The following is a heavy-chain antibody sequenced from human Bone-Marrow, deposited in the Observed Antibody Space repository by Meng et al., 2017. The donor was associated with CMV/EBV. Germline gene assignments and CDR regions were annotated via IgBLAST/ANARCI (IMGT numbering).Heavy chain of an antibody. D-gene: IGHD1/OR15-1a*01. CDR1: GYTFTYCG. Sequence: ASVKVSCQAYGYTFTYCGITWLRQASGQGLEWMGWISTHSDVTTYAQDLQGRIAMTTDRFAGTAYMDLRSLPSDDTAVYYCARGGTDVLFDFWGQGVLVTVSS. V-gene: IGHV1-18*01. J-gene: IGHJ4*02. CDR2: ISTHSDVT. CDR3: ARGGTDVLFDF.